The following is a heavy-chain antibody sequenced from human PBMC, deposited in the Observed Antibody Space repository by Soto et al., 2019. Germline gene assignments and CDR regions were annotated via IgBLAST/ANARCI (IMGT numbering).Heavy chain of an antibody. V-gene: IGHV1-18*01. CDR2: ISPYSGNT. Sequence: QVQLVQSGDEVRKPGSSVKVSCKASGYIFVNYGIAWVRQAPGQGLEWMGWISPYSGNTHYASKVQGRLTMTTDTPTRTPYMNRGALPSKDTAGNSCAMWNNYFPPTQQAVGGQGTTVTV. CDR3: AMWNNYFPPTQQAV. CDR1: GYIFVNYG. D-gene: IGHD3-10*01. J-gene: IGHJ6*02.